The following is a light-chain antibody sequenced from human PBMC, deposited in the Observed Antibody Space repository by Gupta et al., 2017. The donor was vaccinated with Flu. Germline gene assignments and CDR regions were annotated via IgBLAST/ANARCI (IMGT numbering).Light chain of an antibody. CDR2: AAS. Sequence: PFTQSASFLSASVGHRVNITFRLGEGIGDFLAWYQQKPGKAPKLLIFAASTRESGVPSRFSGSGSGTEFTLTINNLQPEDFAAYYCQQPNNYPLTFGGGTKVEV. J-gene: IGKJ4*01. CDR3: QQPNNYPLT. V-gene: IGKV1-9*01. CDR1: EGIGDF.